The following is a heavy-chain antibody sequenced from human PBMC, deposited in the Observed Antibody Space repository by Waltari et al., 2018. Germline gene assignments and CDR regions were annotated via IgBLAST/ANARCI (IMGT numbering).Heavy chain of an antibody. CDR2: IYYSGST. V-gene: IGHV4-59*01. Sequence: QVQLQESGPGLVKPSETLSLTCTVSGGSISSYYWSWIRQPPGKGLEWIGYIYYSGSTNYNPSLKSRVTISVDTSKNQFSLKLSSVTAADTAVYYCARVRKSLLDYWGQGTLVTVSS. J-gene: IGHJ4*02. CDR1: GGSISSYY. CDR3: ARVRKSLLDY. D-gene: IGHD5-12*01.